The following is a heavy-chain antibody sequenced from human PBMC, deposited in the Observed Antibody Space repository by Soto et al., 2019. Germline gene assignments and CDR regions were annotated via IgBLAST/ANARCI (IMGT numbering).Heavy chain of an antibody. Sequence: SHAVSRTGGVSGVSISSGVTYWSWIRQHPGKGLEWIGYMYYSGTTYYNPSLKGRVLISKDTSKNQFSLKLSSGTAADTGGDYFSRDTGPYYYVFEGSANTYNYSRLPFGGHGTTASV. V-gene: IGHV4-31*11. CDR1: GVSISSGVTY. J-gene: IGHJ6*02. CDR3: SRDTGPYYYVFEGSANTYNYSRLPF. D-gene: IGHD3-10*02. CDR2: MYYSGTT.